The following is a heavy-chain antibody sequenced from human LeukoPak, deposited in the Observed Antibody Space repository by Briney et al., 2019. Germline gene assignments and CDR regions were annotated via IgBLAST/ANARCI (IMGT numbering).Heavy chain of an antibody. V-gene: IGHV3-23*01. Sequence: PGGSLRLSCATSGFTFSSYAMSWVRQAPGKGLEWVSGISGSGGSTYYAGSVKGRFTISRDSSENTVFLQMNSLRGEDTAVYYCAKDRARTTVTGKEDYWGQGTLVTVSS. CDR3: AKDRARTTVTGKEDY. J-gene: IGHJ4*02. CDR2: ISGSGGST. D-gene: IGHD4-17*01. CDR1: GFTFSSYA.